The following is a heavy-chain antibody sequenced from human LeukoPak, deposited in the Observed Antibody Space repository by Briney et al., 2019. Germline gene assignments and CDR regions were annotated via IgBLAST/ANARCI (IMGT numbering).Heavy chain of an antibody. V-gene: IGHV4-34*01. CDR2: INHSGST. D-gene: IGHD5-18*01. CDR1: GGSFSGYY. J-gene: IGHJ3*02. Sequence: PSETLSLTCAVYGGSFSGYYWSWIRQPPGKGLEWIGEINHSGSTNYNPSLKSRVTISVDTSKNQFSLKLSSVTAADTAVYYCARAGSGYSYGYDDAFDIWGQGTMVTVSS. CDR3: ARAGSGYSYGYDDAFDI.